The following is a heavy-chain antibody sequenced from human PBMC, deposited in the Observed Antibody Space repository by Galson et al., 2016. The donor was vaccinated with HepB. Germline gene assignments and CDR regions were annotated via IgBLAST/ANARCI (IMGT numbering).Heavy chain of an antibody. V-gene: IGHV1-2*02. CDR3: ARAHESIGPYQRAGH. CDR2: INPNSGAT. J-gene: IGHJ4*02. D-gene: IGHD2/OR15-2a*01. CDR1: GYMFNGYY. Sequence: SVKVSCKASGYMFNGYYMHWVRQAPGQGLEWMGWINPNSGATIYAHNFEGRVTMTRDTSITTAYLDLTRLKSDDTAIYYCARAHESIGPYQRAGHWGQGTLVTVSS.